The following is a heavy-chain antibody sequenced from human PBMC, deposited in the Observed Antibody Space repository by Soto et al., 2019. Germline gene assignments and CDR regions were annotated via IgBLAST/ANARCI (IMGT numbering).Heavy chain of an antibody. Sequence: PSETLSLTCNVSTESSSFTNSHWGWIRQPPGKGLQWIGSSSYTGGTFYNPSLKGRVVISFDTSKKQSSLQVTSVTAADTAVYSCARHRIEVVWRGFDFWGQGSPVTVSS. V-gene: IGHV4-39*01. D-gene: IGHD3-10*01. CDR1: TESSSFTNSH. CDR3: ARHRIEVVWRGFDF. J-gene: IGHJ4*02. CDR2: SSYTGGT.